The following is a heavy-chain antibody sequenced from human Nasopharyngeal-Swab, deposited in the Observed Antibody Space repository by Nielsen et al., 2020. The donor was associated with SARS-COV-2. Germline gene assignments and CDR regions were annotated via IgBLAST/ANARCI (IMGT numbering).Heavy chain of an antibody. Sequence: RQAPGKGLEWVGYIYYSGSTNYNPSLKSRVTISVDTSKNQFSLKLSSVTAADTAVYYCARVAAAGGDVWGQGTTVTVSS. D-gene: IGHD6-13*01. J-gene: IGHJ6*02. V-gene: IGHV4-59*01. CDR2: IYYSGST. CDR3: ARVAAAGGDV.